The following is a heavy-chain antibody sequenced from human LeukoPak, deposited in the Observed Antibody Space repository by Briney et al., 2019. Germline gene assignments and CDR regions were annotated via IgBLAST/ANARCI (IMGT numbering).Heavy chain of an antibody. CDR3: ARVRMSGSGSYGGFHY. CDR2: TSYDGTSK. Sequence: PGRSLRLSCAASGFTFSSYAMHWVRQAPGKGLDWVVVTSYDGTSKYYADSVKERFTISRDNSKNTLYLQLNSLTAEDTAVCYCARVRMSGSGSYGGFHYWGQGTLVTVSS. V-gene: IGHV3-30*04. J-gene: IGHJ4*02. CDR1: GFTFSSYA. D-gene: IGHD3-10*01.